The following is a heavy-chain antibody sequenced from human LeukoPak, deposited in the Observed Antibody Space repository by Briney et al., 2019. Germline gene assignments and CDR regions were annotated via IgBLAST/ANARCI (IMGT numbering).Heavy chain of an antibody. CDR1: GGSFSGYY. CDR2: INHSGST. CDR3: ARVRKSRLYFGVVIDRGYYFDY. J-gene: IGHJ4*02. D-gene: IGHD3-3*01. Sequence: SETLSLTCAVYGGSFSGYYWSWIRQPPGKGLEWIGEINHSGSTNYNPSLKSRVTISVDTSKNQFSLKLGSVTAADTAVYYCARVRKSRLYFGVVIDRGYYFDYWGQGTLVTVSS. V-gene: IGHV4-34*01.